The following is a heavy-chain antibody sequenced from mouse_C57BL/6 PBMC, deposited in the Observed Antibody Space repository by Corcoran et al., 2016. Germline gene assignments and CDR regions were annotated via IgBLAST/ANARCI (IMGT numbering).Heavy chain of an antibody. CDR3: ERNWDYWYFDV. CDR1: GYTFTSYW. D-gene: IGHD4-1*01. CDR2: IDPSDSYT. V-gene: IGHV1-50*01. J-gene: IGHJ1*03. Sequence: QVQLQQPGAELVQPGASVMLSCNASGYTFTSYWMQWGKQRPGQGIEWIGEIDPSDSYTNYNQKFKGKATLTVDTSSSTAYMQLSSLTSEDSAVYYCERNWDYWYFDVWGTGTTVTVSS.